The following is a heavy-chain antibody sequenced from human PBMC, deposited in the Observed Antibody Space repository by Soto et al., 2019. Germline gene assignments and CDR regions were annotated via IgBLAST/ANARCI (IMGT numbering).Heavy chain of an antibody. D-gene: IGHD3-3*01. Sequence: GSLRLSCAASGFTFSSYWMSWVRQAPGKGLEWVANIKQDGSEKYYVDSVKGRFTISRDNAKNSLYLQMNSLRAEDTAVYYCARDLKDDFWSGYPNDAFDIWGQGTMVTVSS. CDR1: GFTFSSYW. V-gene: IGHV3-7*01. J-gene: IGHJ3*02. CDR3: ARDLKDDFWSGYPNDAFDI. CDR2: IKQDGSEK.